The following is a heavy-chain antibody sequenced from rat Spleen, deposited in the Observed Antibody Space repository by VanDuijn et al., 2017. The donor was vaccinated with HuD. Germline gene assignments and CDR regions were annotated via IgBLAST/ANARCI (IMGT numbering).Heavy chain of an antibody. CDR1: GFTFSDYN. V-gene: IGHV5-7*01. CDR2: ITYDGSGT. J-gene: IGHJ3*01. CDR3: ARPDYGYPFAY. D-gene: IGHD1-7*01. Sequence: EVQLVESGGGLVQPGRSLKLSCAASGFTFSDYNMAWVRQAPKKGLEWVATITYDGSGTYYRDSVKGRFTISRHNAKSTLYLQVDSLRSEDTATYYCARPDYGYPFAYWGQGTLVTVSS.